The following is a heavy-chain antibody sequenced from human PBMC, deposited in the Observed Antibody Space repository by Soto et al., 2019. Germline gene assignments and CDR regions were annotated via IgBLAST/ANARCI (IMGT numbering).Heavy chain of an antibody. CDR2: TYYRSKWYN. J-gene: IGHJ4*02. CDR1: GDSVSSNSAA. V-gene: IGHV6-1*01. Sequence: SQTLSLTCAISGDSVSSNSAAWNWIRQSPSRGLEWLGRTYYRSKWYNDYAVSVKSRITINPDTSKNQFSLQLNSVTPEDTAVYYCARAVRSSLSPHYGDYEYWGQGTLVTVSS. CDR3: ARAVRSSLSPHYGDYEY. D-gene: IGHD4-17*01.